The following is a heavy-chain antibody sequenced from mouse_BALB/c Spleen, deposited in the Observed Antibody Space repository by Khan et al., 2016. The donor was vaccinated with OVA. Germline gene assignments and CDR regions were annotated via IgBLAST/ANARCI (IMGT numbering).Heavy chain of an antibody. V-gene: IGHV1-81*01. CDR2: IYPGSGTT. CDR1: GYKFTDYV. Sequence: QVQLQQSGPELVKPGASVKMSYKASGYKFTDYVISWVKQRTGQGLEWIGDIYPGSGTTYYNERFEGKATLTADKSSNTAYMQFRSLTSEDSAVYVCARSYDDDGAWFVCWGLGTLVTVSA. J-gene: IGHJ3*01. CDR3: ARSYDDDGAWFVC. D-gene: IGHD2-3*01.